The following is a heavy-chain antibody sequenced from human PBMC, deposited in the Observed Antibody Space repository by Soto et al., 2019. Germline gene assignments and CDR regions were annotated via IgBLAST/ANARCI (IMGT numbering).Heavy chain of an antibody. CDR3: ALLPSGYSGYDDAFDI. CDR2: INHSGST. Sequence: QVQLQQWGAGLLKPSETLSLTCAVYGGSFSGYYWSWIRQPPGKGLEWIGEINHSGSTNYNPSLKSRATVSVDTSKNQFSLKLSSVTAAHTAVYYCALLPSGYSGYDDAFDIWGPGIMVTVSS. J-gene: IGHJ3*02. D-gene: IGHD5-12*01. CDR1: GGSFSGYY. V-gene: IGHV4-34*01.